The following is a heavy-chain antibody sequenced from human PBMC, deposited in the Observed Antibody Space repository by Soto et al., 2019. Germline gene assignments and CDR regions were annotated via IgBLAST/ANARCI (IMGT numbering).Heavy chain of an antibody. V-gene: IGHV1-69*13. CDR1: GGTFSSYA. J-gene: IGHJ6*02. CDR3: AQKADYYYGMDV. Sequence: SVKVSCKASGGTFSSYAISWVRQAPGQGLEWMGGIIPIFGTANYAQKFQGRVTITADESTSTAYMELSSLRSEDTAVYYCAQKADYYYGMDVWGQGTTVTVSS. CDR2: IIPIFGTA.